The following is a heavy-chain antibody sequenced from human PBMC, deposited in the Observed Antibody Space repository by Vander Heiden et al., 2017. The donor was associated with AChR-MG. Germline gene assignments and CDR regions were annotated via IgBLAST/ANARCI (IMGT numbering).Heavy chain of an antibody. D-gene: IGHD2-2*01. Sequence: QITLKESGPTLVKPTQTLTLTCTFSGFPLSTSGVGVGWIRQPPGKALEWLALIFWDDDKRYSPSLKSRLTITKDTSKNQVVLTMTNMDPVDTATYYCAQLDSSTSCYDYWGQGTLVTVSS. CDR3: AQLDSSTSCYDY. CDR2: IFWDDDK. V-gene: IGHV2-5*02. J-gene: IGHJ4*02. CDR1: GFPLSTSGVG.